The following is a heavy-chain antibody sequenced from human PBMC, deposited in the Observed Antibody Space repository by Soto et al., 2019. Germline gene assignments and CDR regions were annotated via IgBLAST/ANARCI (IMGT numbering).Heavy chain of an antibody. V-gene: IGHV4-31*03. CDR1: GGSISSGGYY. CDR3: ARGVDTMVRGVIIRVVGYFDY. CDR2: IYYSGST. Sequence: QVQLQESGPGLVKPSQTLSLTCTVSGGSISSGGYYWSWIRQHPGKGLEWIGYIYYSGSTYYNPSLKSRVTISVDTSKNQFSLKLSSVTAADTAVYYCARGVDTMVRGVIIRVVGYFDYWGQGTLVTVSS. D-gene: IGHD3-10*01. J-gene: IGHJ4*02.